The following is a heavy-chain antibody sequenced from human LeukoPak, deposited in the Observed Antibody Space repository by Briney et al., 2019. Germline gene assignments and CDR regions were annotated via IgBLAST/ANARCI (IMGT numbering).Heavy chain of an antibody. D-gene: IGHD4-11*01. J-gene: IGHJ5*02. CDR3: AREKYDYRWFDP. CDR2: IYYSGST. Sequence: SETLSLTCTVSGGSISSGGYYWSWICQHPGKGLEWIGYIYYSGSTYYNPSLKSRVTISVDTSKNQFSLKLSSVTAADTAVYYCAREKYDYRWFDPWGQGTLVTVSS. V-gene: IGHV4-31*03. CDR1: GGSISSGGYY.